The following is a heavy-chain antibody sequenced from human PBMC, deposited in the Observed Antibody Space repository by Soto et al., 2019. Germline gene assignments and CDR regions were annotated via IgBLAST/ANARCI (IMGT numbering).Heavy chain of an antibody. J-gene: IGHJ4*02. V-gene: IGHV3-23*01. D-gene: IGHD2-2*01. CDR1: GFTFSSYA. Sequence: EVQLLESGGGLVQPGGSLRLSCAASGFTFSSYAMSWVRQAPGKGLEWVSAISGSGGSTYYADSVKGRFTISRDNSENTLYLQMNSLRAEDTAVYYCAKGGNILGYCSSTSCDYWGQGTLVTVSS. CDR2: ISGSGGST. CDR3: AKGGNILGYCSSTSCDY.